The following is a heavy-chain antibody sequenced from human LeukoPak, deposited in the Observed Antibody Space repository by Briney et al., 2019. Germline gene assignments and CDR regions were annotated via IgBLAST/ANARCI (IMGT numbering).Heavy chain of an antibody. J-gene: IGHJ4*02. V-gene: IGHV3-74*01. CDR2: INNDESST. CDR3: ARDRYGDYADY. Sequence: PGGSLRLSCAASGFTFDDYAMHWVRQAPGKGLEWVSGINNDESSTNYADSVKGRFTISRDNAKNTLYLQMNSLRAEDTAVYYCARDRYGDYADYWGQGTLVTVSS. D-gene: IGHD4-17*01. CDR1: GFTFDDYA.